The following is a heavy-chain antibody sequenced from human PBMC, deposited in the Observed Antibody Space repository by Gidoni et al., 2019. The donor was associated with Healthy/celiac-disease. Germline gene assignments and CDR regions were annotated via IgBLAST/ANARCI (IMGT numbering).Heavy chain of an antibody. V-gene: IGHV3-73*01. Sequence: EVQLVESGGGLVQPGGSLKLSCAAPGFTFSGSAMHWVRQASGKGLEWVGRIRSKTNNYATAYTASVKGRFTISRNDSKNTAYLQMSSLKTEDTAVYYCTRHRGYCSGGSCPVDYWGQGTLVTVSS. CDR2: IRSKTNNYAT. CDR3: TRHRGYCSGGSCPVDY. J-gene: IGHJ4*02. D-gene: IGHD2-15*01. CDR1: GFTFSGSA.